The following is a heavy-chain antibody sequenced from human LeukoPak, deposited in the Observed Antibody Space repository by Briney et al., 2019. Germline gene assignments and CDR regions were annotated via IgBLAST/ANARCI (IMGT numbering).Heavy chain of an antibody. CDR3: AGQDIVVVTAATRAFDI. CDR1: GYSFSSYW. V-gene: IGHV5-51*01. D-gene: IGHD2-15*01. CDR2: IYPGDSDT. J-gene: IGHJ3*02. Sequence: GESLEISCKGFGYSFSSYWVAWVRQMPGKGLEWMGIIYPGDSDTGYSPSFQGQVTISADKSISTAYLQWSSLKASDTAMYYCAGQDIVVVTAATRAFDIWGQGTMVTVSS.